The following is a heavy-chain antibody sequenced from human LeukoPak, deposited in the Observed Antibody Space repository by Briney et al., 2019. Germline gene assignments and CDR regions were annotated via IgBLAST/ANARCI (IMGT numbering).Heavy chain of an antibody. CDR2: IYPMLGVD. V-gene: IGHV1-69*04. CDR1: GGSFSTYA. Sequence: ASVKVSCEASGGSFSTYAVSWVRQAPGQGLERMGRIYPMLGVDNYAQRFQGRVTITTDKSTGTAYMELNSLTSEDTAVYYCAREGSGTSSPMAYWGQGTLVTVSS. CDR3: AREGSGTSSPMAY. J-gene: IGHJ4*02. D-gene: IGHD1-14*01.